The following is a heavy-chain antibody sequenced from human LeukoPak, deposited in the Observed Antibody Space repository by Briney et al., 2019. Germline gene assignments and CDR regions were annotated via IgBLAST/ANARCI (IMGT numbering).Heavy chain of an antibody. CDR3: ARRVAGESRAFDI. Sequence: SETLSLTCTVSGDSISSFYWSWIRQPPGKGLEWIGYIYYSGSTNYNPSLKSRVTISLDTSKNQFSLKLSSLTAADTAVYYCARRVAGESRAFDIWGQGTMVTVSS. CDR2: IYYSGST. CDR1: GDSISSFY. J-gene: IGHJ3*02. V-gene: IGHV4-59*01. D-gene: IGHD3-10*01.